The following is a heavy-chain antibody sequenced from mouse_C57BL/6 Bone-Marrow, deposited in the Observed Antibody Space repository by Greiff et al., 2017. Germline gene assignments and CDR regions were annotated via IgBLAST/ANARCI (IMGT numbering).Heavy chain of an antibody. CDR2: IYPRSGNT. D-gene: IGHD1-1*01. CDR1: GYTFTSYG. V-gene: IGHV1-81*01. J-gene: IGHJ2*01. CDR3: ARKWDYGSRCDY. Sequence: VQLQESGAELARPGASVKLSCKASGYTFTSYGISWVKQRTGQGLEWIGEIYPRSGNTSYNEKFKGKATLTAYKSSSTAYMELASLTSEDSAVFFCARKWDYGSRCDYWGQGTTLTVSS.